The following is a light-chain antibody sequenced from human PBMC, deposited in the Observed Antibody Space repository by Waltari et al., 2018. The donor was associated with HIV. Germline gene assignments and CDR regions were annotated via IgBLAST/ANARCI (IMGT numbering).Light chain of an antibody. CDR2: ATS. Sequence: IVMTQSPATLSVSPGERVTLSCRASQSVITNLAWYQQKFVQPPRLLIYATSIRATNIPARFSGGGSGTEFTLTISSLQSEDFAIYYCQQYNTWPRTFGQGTKVEV. V-gene: IGKV3-15*01. CDR1: QSVITN. CDR3: QQYNTWPRT. J-gene: IGKJ1*01.